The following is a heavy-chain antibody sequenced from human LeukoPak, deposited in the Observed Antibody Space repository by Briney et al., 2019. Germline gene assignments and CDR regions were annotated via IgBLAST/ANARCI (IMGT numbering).Heavy chain of an antibody. D-gene: IGHD1-26*01. J-gene: IGHJ5*02. CDR2: ILYSGST. V-gene: IGHV4-59*01. Sequence: SETLSLTCTLSGGSISNYYWSWIRQPPGKGLEWIGNILYSGSTNYNPSLKSRVTISLDTSKNQFSLKLTSVSAADTAVYYCAREGGSYYHWFDPWGQGTLVTVSS. CDR3: AREGGSYYHWFDP. CDR1: GGSISNYY.